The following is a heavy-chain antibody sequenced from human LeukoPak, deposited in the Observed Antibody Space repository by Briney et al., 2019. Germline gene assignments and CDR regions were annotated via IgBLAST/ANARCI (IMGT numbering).Heavy chain of an antibody. CDR2: ISYDGSNK. J-gene: IGHJ4*02. CDR1: GFTFSSYA. Sequence: GGSLRLSCAASGFTFSSYAMHWVRQAPGKGLEWVAVISYDGSNKYYADSVKGRFTISRDNSKNTLYLQMNSLRAEDTAVYYCATEPPPDCSGGSCHPGLFDYWGQGTLVTVSS. V-gene: IGHV3-30-3*01. CDR3: ATEPPPDCSGGSCHPGLFDY. D-gene: IGHD2-15*01.